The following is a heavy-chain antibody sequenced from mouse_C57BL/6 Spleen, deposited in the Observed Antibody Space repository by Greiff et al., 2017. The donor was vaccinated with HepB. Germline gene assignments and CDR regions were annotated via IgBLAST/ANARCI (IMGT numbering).Heavy chain of an antibody. J-gene: IGHJ2*01. D-gene: IGHD2-3*01. V-gene: IGHV3-6*01. CDR3: ARPYDGYHYFDY. CDR1: GYSITSGYY. Sequence: EVQRVESGPGLVKPSQSLSLTCSVTGYSITSGYYWNWIRQFPGNKLEWMGYISYDGSNNYNPSLKNRISITRDTSKNQFFLKLNSVTTEDTATYYCARPYDGYHYFDYWGQGTTLTVSS. CDR2: ISYDGSN.